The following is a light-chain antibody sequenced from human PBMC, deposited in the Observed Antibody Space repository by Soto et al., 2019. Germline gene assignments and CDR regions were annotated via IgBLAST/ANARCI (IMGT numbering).Light chain of an antibody. CDR1: QSVSSN. Sequence: EIVMTQSPATLSVSPGERATLSCRACQSVSSNLAWYQQKPGQAPRLLIYGASTRATGIPARFSGSGSGTEFTLTISSLQSEDFAVYHCQHYNNLPLTFGGGTKVEIK. J-gene: IGKJ4*01. V-gene: IGKV3-15*01. CDR3: QHYNNLPLT. CDR2: GAS.